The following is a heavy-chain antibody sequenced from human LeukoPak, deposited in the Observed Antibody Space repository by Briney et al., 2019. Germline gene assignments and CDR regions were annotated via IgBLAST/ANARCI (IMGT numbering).Heavy chain of an antibody. Sequence: GSLRLSCVASGFTFSSYAMHWVRQAPGKGLEWVAVISYDGSNKYYADSVRGRFTISRDNSKNTLYLQMNSLRAEDTAVYYCARDRNSSSWAFLYWGQGTLVTVSS. V-gene: IGHV3-30-3*01. CDR1: GFTFSSYA. J-gene: IGHJ4*02. CDR3: ARDRNSSSWAFLY. CDR2: ISYDGSNK. D-gene: IGHD6-13*01.